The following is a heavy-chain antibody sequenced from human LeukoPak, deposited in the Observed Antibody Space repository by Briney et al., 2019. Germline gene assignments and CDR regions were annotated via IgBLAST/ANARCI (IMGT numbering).Heavy chain of an antibody. Sequence: GGSLRLSCAASGFTFSSYSMNWVRQAPGKGLEWVSSISSSSNYIYYADSMKGQFTISRDNAKNSLYLQMNSLRAEDTAVYYCARRYYYDSSGYYLDYWGQGTLVTVSS. D-gene: IGHD3-22*01. J-gene: IGHJ4*02. CDR2: ISSSSNYI. CDR1: GFTFSSYS. V-gene: IGHV3-21*01. CDR3: ARRYYYDSSGYYLDY.